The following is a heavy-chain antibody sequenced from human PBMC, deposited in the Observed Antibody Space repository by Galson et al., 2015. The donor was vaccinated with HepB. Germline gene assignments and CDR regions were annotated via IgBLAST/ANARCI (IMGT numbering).Heavy chain of an antibody. Sequence: SLRLSCAASGFTFSSYAMSWVRQAPGKGLEWVSAISGSGGSTYYADSVKGRFTISRDNSKNTLYLQMNSLRAEDTAVYYCAAAPHYYDSSGYYFPGYFDYWGQGTLVTVSS. D-gene: IGHD3-22*01. J-gene: IGHJ4*02. CDR1: GFTFSSYA. CDR3: AAAPHYYDSSGYYFPGYFDY. V-gene: IGHV3-23*01. CDR2: ISGSGGST.